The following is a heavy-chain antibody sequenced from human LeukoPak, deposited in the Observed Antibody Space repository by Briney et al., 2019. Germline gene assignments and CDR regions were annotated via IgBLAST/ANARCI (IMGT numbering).Heavy chain of an antibody. D-gene: IGHD6-19*01. J-gene: IGHJ5*02. Sequence: SSETLSLTCSVSGGSISSGGYYWTWIRQPAGKGLEWIGRIYTSGTTNYNPSLKSRVTISVDTSKNHFSLRLSSVTAADTAVYYCAAIRGGWYGNWFDPWGQGTLVTVSS. V-gene: IGHV4-61*02. CDR1: GGSISSGGYY. CDR2: IYTSGTT. CDR3: AAIRGGWYGNWFDP.